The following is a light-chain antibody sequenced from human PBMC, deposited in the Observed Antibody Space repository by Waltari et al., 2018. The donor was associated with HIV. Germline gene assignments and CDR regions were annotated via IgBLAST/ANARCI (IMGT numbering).Light chain of an antibody. CDR2: LGS. V-gene: IGKV2-28*01. J-gene: IGKJ1*01. CDR3: MQALHTWT. CDR1: RSLLHSNGYNY. Sequence: EIVMTQSPLSLPVTPGEPASISCRSSRSLLHSNGYNYLDRYLQKPGQSPQLLIYLGSNRASGVPDRFSGSGSGTDFTLKISRVEAEDVGIYYCMQALHTWTFGQGTKVEI.